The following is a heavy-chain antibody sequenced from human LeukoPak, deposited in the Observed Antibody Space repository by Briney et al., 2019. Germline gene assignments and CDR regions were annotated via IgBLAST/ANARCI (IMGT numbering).Heavy chain of an antibody. CDR3: ARDVGVVVPAAMRGYNWFDP. Sequence: ASVKVSCKASGGTFSSYAISWVRQAPGQGLEWMGRIIPIFGTAHYAQKFQGRVTITTDESTSTAYMELSSLRSEDTAVYYCARDVGVVVPAAMRGYNWFDPWGQGTLVTVSS. J-gene: IGHJ5*02. CDR2: IIPIFGTA. V-gene: IGHV1-69*05. CDR1: GGTFSSYA. D-gene: IGHD2-2*01.